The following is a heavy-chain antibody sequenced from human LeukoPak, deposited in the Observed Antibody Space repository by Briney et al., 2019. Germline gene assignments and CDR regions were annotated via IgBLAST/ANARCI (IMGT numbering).Heavy chain of an antibody. CDR3: ATGAATRGYSYGYSDDHFDY. CDR1: GYTFTSYY. J-gene: IGHJ4*02. V-gene: IGHV1-46*01. D-gene: IGHD5-18*01. CDR2: INPSGGST. Sequence: ASVKVSCKASGYTFTSYYMHWVRQAPGQGLEWMGIINPSGGSTSYAQKFQGRVTMTRDMSTSTVYMELSSLRSEDTAVYYCATGAATRGYSYGYSDDHFDYWGQGTLVTVSS.